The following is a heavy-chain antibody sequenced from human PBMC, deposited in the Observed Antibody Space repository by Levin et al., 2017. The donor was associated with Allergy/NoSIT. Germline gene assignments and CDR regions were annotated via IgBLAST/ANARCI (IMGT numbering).Heavy chain of an antibody. CDR1: GFAFSNTW. J-gene: IGHJ4*02. D-gene: IGHD3-16*01. V-gene: IGHV3-15*01. Sequence: GGSLRLSCTASGFAFSNTWMAWVRQAPGKGLEWVGRIISKPDGGTTEYAAPVKGRFTVSRDDSKNTLFLQMNSLKIEDTAVYYCSPYRLGAFDYWGQGTLVTVSS. CDR2: IISKPDGGTT. CDR3: SPYRLGAFDY.